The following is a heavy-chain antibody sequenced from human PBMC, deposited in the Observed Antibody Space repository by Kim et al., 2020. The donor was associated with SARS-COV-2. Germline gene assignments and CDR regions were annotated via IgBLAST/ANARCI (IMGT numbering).Heavy chain of an antibody. D-gene: IGHD6-13*01. J-gene: IGHJ1*01. CDR1: GFTFGRYW. CDR3: GRDYSD. V-gene: IGHV3-7*01. Sequence: GGSLRLSCAASGFTFGRYWMSWVRQAPGKGLEWVSNIKEDGSERYYVDSVKGRFTISRDNAKNSLYLQMNSLRAEDTAVYFCGRDYSDWGQGTLVTVSS. CDR2: IKEDGSER.